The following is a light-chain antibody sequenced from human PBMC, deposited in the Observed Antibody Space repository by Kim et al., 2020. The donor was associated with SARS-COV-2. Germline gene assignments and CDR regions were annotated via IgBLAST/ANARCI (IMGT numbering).Light chain of an antibody. Sequence: GQSITISCTGTSSDVGGYNYVSWYQQHPGKAPKLMIYDVSNRPSGVSNLFSGSKSGNTASLTISGLQAEDEADYYCSSYTSSSTVVFGGGTKLTVL. CDR2: DVS. CDR3: SSYTSSSTVV. V-gene: IGLV2-14*03. J-gene: IGLJ2*01. CDR1: SSDVGGYNY.